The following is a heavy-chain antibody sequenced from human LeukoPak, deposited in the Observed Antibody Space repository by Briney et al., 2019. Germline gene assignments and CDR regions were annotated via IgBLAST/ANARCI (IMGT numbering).Heavy chain of an antibody. Sequence: QPGGSLRLSCATSGFTFSSYGMHWVRQAPGKGLEWVAVIWYDGSNIHYADSVQGRFTISRDSSKNTLYLQMNSLRAEDTGVYYCANNGVSPNYYYGMNVWGQGTTVTVSS. CDR3: ANNGVSPNYYYGMNV. J-gene: IGHJ6*02. D-gene: IGHD2-8*01. V-gene: IGHV3-33*06. CDR1: GFTFSSYG. CDR2: IWYDGSNI.